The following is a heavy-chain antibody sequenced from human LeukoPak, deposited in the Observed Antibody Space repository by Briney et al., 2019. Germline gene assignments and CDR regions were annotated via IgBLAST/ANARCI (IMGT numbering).Heavy chain of an antibody. V-gene: IGHV3-23*01. CDR2: ISGSGGST. CDR3: ARGFIVVVTATPLDY. Sequence: PGGSLRLSCAASGFTFSSYAMSWVRQAPGKGLEWVSAISGSGGSTYYADSVKGRFTISRDNSKNTLYLQMNSLRAEDTAVYYCARGFIVVVTATPLDYWGQGTLVTVSS. J-gene: IGHJ4*02. D-gene: IGHD2-21*02. CDR1: GFTFSSYA.